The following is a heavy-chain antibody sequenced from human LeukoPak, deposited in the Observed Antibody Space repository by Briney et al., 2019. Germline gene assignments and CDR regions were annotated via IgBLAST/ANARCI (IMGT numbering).Heavy chain of an antibody. J-gene: IGHJ4*02. CDR3: ARATSTGYFYFDS. CDR1: GGSISPYY. Sequence: SETLSLTCTVSGGSISPYYWSWIRQPPGKRLEWIGYIYYSGSTNYNPSLKSRVTMSVDTSKNQFSLKVNSVTAADTAVYYRARATSTGYFYFDSWGQGTLVTVSS. D-gene: IGHD3-22*01. CDR2: IYYSGST. V-gene: IGHV4-59*01.